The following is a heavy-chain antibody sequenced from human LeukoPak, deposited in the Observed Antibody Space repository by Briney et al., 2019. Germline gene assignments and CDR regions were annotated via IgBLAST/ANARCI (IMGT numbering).Heavy chain of an antibody. J-gene: IGHJ4*02. CDR1: GGSISSYY. D-gene: IGHD6-19*01. CDR2: IYYSGST. Sequence: KTSETLSLTCTVSGGSISSYYWSWIRQPAGKGLEWIGYIYYSGSTNYNPSLKSRVTISVDTSKNQFSLKLSSVTAADTAVYYCARGTDGYSSGWYPYYFDYWGQGTLVTVSS. CDR3: ARGTDGYSSGWYPYYFDY. V-gene: IGHV4-59*12.